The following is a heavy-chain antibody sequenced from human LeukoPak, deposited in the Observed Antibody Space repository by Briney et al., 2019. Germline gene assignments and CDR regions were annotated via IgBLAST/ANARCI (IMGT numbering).Heavy chain of an antibody. V-gene: IGHV4-4*07. CDR3: ARGPRQLGSVDY. CDR2: IYSSGST. CDR1: GDSISSYY. Sequence: KPSETLSLTCTVSGDSISSYYWSWIRQSAGKGLEWIGRIYSSGSTDYNPSLKSRVTMSVDTSRNQFSLKLTSVTAADTAVYYCARGPRQLGSVDYWGQGTLVTVSS. J-gene: IGHJ4*02. D-gene: IGHD2-2*01.